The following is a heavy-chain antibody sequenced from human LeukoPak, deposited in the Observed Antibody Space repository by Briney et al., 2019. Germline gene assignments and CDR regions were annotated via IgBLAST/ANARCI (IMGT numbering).Heavy chain of an antibody. D-gene: IGHD7-27*01. J-gene: IGHJ3*02. CDR3: ARDTLWGSSAFDI. CDR1: GYSISSGYY. V-gene: IGHV4-38-2*02. Sequence: PSETLSLTCAVSGYSISSGYYWGWIRQPPGKGLEWIGSIYHSGCTYYNPSLKSRVTISVDTSKNQFSLKLSSVTAADTAVYYCARDTLWGSSAFDIWGQGTMVTVSS. CDR2: IYHSGCT.